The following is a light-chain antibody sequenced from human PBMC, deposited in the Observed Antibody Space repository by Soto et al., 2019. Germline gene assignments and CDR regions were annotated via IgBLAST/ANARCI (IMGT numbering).Light chain of an antibody. CDR2: GAS. CDR1: QSVSSN. J-gene: IGKJ5*01. Sequence: IVMTQSPATLSVSPGERATLSCRASQSVSSNLAWYQQKPGQAPRLLIYGASTRATGIPARFSGSGSGTEFTLTISSLQSEDFAVYYCQQYGSSPLISFGQGTRLEIK. V-gene: IGKV3-15*01. CDR3: QQYGSSPLIS.